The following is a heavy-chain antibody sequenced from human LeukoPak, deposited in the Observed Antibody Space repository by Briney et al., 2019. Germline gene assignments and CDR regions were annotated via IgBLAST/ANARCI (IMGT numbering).Heavy chain of an antibody. V-gene: IGHV1-18*01. CDR3: ARLAAGYCSSTSCYTYYYYYMDV. J-gene: IGHJ6*03. CDR1: GYTFTSYG. CDR2: ISAYNGNT. D-gene: IGHD2-2*02. Sequence: ASVKVSCKASGYTFTSYGISWVRQAPGQGLEWMGWISAYNGNTNCAQKLQGRVTMTTDTSTSTAYMELRSLRSDDTAVYYCARLAAGYCSSTSCYTYYYYYMDVWGKGTTVTVSS.